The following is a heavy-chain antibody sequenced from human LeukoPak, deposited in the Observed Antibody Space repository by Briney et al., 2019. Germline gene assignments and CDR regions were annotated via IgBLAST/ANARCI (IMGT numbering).Heavy chain of an antibody. D-gene: IGHD1-7*01. CDR1: GGSISSSNYY. CDR3: GRRSRSTWNYRRGDY. Sequence: SETLSLTCTVSGGSISSSNYYWGWIRQPPGKGLEWIGSTYYSGSTYYKPSLKSRVTISVDTSKNQFSLKLTSVTAADTAVYYCGRRSRSTWNYRRGDYWGQGTLVTVSS. J-gene: IGHJ4*02. CDR2: TYYSGST. V-gene: IGHV4-39*01.